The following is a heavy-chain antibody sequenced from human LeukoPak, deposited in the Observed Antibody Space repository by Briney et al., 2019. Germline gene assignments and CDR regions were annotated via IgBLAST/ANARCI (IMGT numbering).Heavy chain of an antibody. J-gene: IGHJ4*02. CDR2: IYHSGST. D-gene: IGHD1-1*01. CDR3: ARDQVQRMDY. Sequence: SETLSLTCSISGGSISSSNYYCGWIRQPPGKGLEWIGEIYHSGSTNYNPSLKSRVTISVDKSKNQFSLKLSSVTAADTAVYYCARDQVQRMDYWGQGTLVTVSS. V-gene: IGHV4-39*07. CDR1: GGSISSSNYY.